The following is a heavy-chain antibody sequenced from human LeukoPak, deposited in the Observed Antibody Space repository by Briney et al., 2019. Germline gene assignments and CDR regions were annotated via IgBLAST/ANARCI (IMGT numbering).Heavy chain of an antibody. J-gene: IGHJ6*03. Sequence: PGGSLRLSCAASGFTFSSYEMNWVRQAPGKGLEWVSYISSSGSTIYYADSVKGRFTISRDNAKNSLYLQMNSLRAEDTALYYCARECPVAAPHADYYYYYYMDVWGKGTTVTVSS. D-gene: IGHD2-15*01. V-gene: IGHV3-48*03. CDR1: GFTFSSYE. CDR2: ISSSGSTI. CDR3: ARECPVAAPHADYYYYYYMDV.